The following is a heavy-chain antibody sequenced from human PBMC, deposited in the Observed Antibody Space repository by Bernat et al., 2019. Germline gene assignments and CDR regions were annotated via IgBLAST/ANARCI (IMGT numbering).Heavy chain of an antibody. V-gene: IGHV3-7*01. J-gene: IGHJ4*02. CDR2: MNPDGSEK. CDR1: GLTFNSSW. Sequence: EVPLVESGGGLVQPGGSLRLSCVVSGLTFNSSWMNWVRQAPGKGLEWVASMNPDGSEKWYVDSVKGRFTISRDNAKNSLSLQMNSLRAEDTAVFYCARDRAFKSFDYWGQGTLVTVSS. D-gene: IGHD3-3*02. CDR3: ARDRAFKSFDY.